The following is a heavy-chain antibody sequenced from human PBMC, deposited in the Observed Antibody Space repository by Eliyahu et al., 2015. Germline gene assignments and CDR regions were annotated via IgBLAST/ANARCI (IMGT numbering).Heavy chain of an antibody. CDR3: ARDGSAAGTDAFDI. J-gene: IGHJ3*02. D-gene: IGHD6-13*01. CDR2: IYTSGST. V-gene: IGHV4-4*07. Sequence: QVQLQESGPGLVKPSETLSLTCTVSGGSISSYYWSWIRQPAGKGLEWIGRIYTSGSTNYNPSLKSRVTMSVDTSKNQFSLKLSSVTAADTAVYYCARDGSAAGTDAFDIWGQGTMVTVSS. CDR1: GGSISSYY.